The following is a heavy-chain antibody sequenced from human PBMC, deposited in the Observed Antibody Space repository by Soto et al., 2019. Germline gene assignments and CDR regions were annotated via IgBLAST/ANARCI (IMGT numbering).Heavy chain of an antibody. D-gene: IGHD3-3*01. J-gene: IGHJ5*02. CDR1: GGSISSYY. CDR3: ARGRPLLRFLDP. CDR2: IYYSGST. Sequence: SETLSLSCTVSGGSISSYYWSWIRQPPGKGLEWIGYIYYSGSTNYNPSLKSRVTISVDTSKNQFSLKLSSVTAADTAVYYCARGRPLLRFLDPWDQGTLVTVSS. V-gene: IGHV4-59*01.